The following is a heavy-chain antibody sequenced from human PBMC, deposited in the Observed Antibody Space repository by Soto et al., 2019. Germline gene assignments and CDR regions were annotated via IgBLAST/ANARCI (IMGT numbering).Heavy chain of an antibody. D-gene: IGHD6-13*01. J-gene: IGHJ4*02. CDR1: GGSVSSSSYY. V-gene: IGHV4-39*01. CDR2: TYYSAGT. CDR3: ARHASRGYSSSWYFED. Sequence: SETLSLTCNVSGGSVSSSSYYWGWIRQAPGKGLEWIVSTYYSAGTYYNPSLKSRITTSMDASKNQFSLTVTSVAAADTAIYYCARHASRGYSSSWYFEDWGQGTPVTVSS.